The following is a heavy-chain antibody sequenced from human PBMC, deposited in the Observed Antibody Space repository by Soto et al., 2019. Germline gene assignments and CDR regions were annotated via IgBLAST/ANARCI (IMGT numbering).Heavy chain of an antibody. J-gene: IGHJ4*02. CDR2: ISGSGGST. Sequence: RGSLRLSCAASGFTFSSYAMSWVRQAPGKGLEWVSAISGSGGSTYYADSVKGRFTISRDNSKNTLYLQMNSLRAEDTAVYYCAKYTMIVPLYFDYWGQGTLVTVSS. D-gene: IGHD3-22*01. CDR3: AKYTMIVPLYFDY. V-gene: IGHV3-23*01. CDR1: GFTFSSYA.